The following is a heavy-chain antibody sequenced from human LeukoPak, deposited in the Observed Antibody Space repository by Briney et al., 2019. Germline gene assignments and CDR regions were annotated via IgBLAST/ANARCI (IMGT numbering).Heavy chain of an antibody. Sequence: GGTLTLSCAASGFTFSNYAMRWVRQAPGKGLEWVSGISGSGDSTYYADSVKGRFTISRDNSKNTLYLQMNSLRAEDTAVYYCARRSGIAVAGAFDYWGQGTLVTVSS. CDR1: GFTFSNYA. V-gene: IGHV3-23*01. D-gene: IGHD6-19*01. CDR3: ARRSGIAVAGAFDY. CDR2: ISGSGDST. J-gene: IGHJ4*02.